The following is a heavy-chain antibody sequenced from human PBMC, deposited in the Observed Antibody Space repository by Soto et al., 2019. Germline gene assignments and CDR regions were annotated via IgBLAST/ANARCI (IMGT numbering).Heavy chain of an antibody. CDR1: GYTFTSYY. D-gene: IGHD3-22*01. V-gene: IGHV1-46*01. CDR2: INPSGGST. CDR3: ARDQTDTMIVPGGGYYGMDV. Sequence: QVQLVQSGAEVKKPGASVKVSCKASGYTFTSYYMHWVRQAPGQGLEWMGIINPSGGSTSYAQKFQGRVTMTRDTSTSTVYMELSSLRSEDTAVYYCARDQTDTMIVPGGGYYGMDVWGQGTTVTVSS. J-gene: IGHJ6*02.